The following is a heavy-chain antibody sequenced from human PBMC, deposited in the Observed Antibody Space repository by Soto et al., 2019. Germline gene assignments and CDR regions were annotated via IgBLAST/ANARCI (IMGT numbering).Heavy chain of an antibody. CDR3: ARLLTEGATFREDAFDL. D-gene: IGHD1-26*01. J-gene: IGHJ3*01. CDR1: RYTFTSHG. CDR2: ISTFNGKT. V-gene: IGHV1-18*01. Sequence: QVQLVQSGGDVKTPGDSVKVSCTSSRYTFTSHGIAWVRQAPGQGLEWMGWISTFNGKTDFAQKFQGRVTMTAYTLTSTVHMELRSLRSDDTAVYYCARLLTEGATFREDAFDLWGQGTKVIVSS.